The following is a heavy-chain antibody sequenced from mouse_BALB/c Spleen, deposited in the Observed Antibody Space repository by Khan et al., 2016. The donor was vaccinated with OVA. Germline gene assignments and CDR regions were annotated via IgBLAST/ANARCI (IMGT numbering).Heavy chain of an antibody. J-gene: IGHJ2*01. CDR3: APAGTGGYFDY. CDR2: IDPANDNS. CDR1: GFNIKDTH. D-gene: IGHD4-1*01. Sequence: VQLKQSGAELVKPGASVKLSCTASGFNIKDTHMHWVKQRPEQGLEWIGRIDPANDNSKYDPRFQGKATITADTSSNTAYLHLSRLTSEDTDVFYCAPAGTGGYFDYWGQGTTLTVSS. V-gene: IGHV14-3*02.